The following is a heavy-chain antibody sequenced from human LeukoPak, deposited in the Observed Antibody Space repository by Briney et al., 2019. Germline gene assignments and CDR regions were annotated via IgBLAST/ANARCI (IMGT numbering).Heavy chain of an antibody. V-gene: IGHV3-23*01. J-gene: IGHJ4*02. D-gene: IGHD3-22*01. CDR1: GFTFSSYA. CDR3: AKDKVDSSGYYYY. Sequence: GGSLRLSCAASGFTFSSYAMSWVRQAPGKGLEWVSAISGSGGSTYYADSVKGRFTISRDNSKNTLHLQMNSLRAEDTAVYYCAKDKVDSSGYYYYWGQGTLVTVSS. CDR2: ISGSGGST.